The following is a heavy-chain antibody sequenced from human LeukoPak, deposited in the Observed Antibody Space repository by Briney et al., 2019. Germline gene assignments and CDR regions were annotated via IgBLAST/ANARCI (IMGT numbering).Heavy chain of an antibody. CDR1: GGTFSSYT. CDR2: IIPILGVA. J-gene: IGHJ2*01. Sequence: SVKVSCKASGGTFSSYTISWVRQAPGQGLEWMGRIIPILGVANYAQKFHGRVTITADKSTGTAYMELSSLRSEDTAVYSCARDVDCTIGVCYTYWYFDLWGRGTLVTVSS. CDR3: ARDVDCTIGVCYTYWYFDL. V-gene: IGHV1-69*04. D-gene: IGHD2-8*01.